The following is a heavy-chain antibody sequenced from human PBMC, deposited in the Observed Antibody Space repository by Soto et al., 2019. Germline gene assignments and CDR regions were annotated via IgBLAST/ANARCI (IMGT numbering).Heavy chain of an antibody. V-gene: IGHV3-23*01. CDR3: AKDPHYCGGECYVYYFDS. Sequence: EVQLLESGGGLVQPGGSLRLSCAASGFTFSNYAMSWVRQAPGKGLAWVSGISGSGGITSYADSVKGRFTISRDNSKITLYLQTISLNYEDTALYYCAKDPHYCGGECYVYYFDSWSQGALVTVSS. CDR2: ISGSGGIT. D-gene: IGHD2-21*01. CDR1: GFTFSNYA. J-gene: IGHJ4*02.